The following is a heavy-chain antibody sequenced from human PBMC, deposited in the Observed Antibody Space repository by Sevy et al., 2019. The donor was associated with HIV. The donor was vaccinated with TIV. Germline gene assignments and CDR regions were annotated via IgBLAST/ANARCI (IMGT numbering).Heavy chain of an antibody. Sequence: GGSLRLSCGASGFTFSTYWMSWVRQAPGKGLEWVANINQDGSQKYYVDSVKGRFTISKDNAKNSLYMQMSSLRAEDTAVYYCAREFDGGPDYWGQGTLVTVSS. CDR2: INQDGSQK. V-gene: IGHV3-7*01. CDR1: GFTFSTYW. CDR3: AREFDGGPDY. J-gene: IGHJ4*02. D-gene: IGHD3-9*01.